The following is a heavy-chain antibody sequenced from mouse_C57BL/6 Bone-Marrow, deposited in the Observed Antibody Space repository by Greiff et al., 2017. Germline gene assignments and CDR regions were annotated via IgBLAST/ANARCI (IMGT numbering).Heavy chain of an antibody. CDR2: IDTSDSYT. CDR1: GYTFTSYW. D-gene: IGHD2-3*01. Sequence: QVQLQQSGAELVMPGASVKLSCKASGYTFTSYWMHWVKQRPGQGLEWIGEIDTSDSYTNYNQKFKGKSTLTVDKSSSTAYMQLSSLTSEDSAVYYCARAGWLLRAWFAYWGQGTLVTVSA. J-gene: IGHJ3*01. V-gene: IGHV1-69*01. CDR3: ARAGWLLRAWFAY.